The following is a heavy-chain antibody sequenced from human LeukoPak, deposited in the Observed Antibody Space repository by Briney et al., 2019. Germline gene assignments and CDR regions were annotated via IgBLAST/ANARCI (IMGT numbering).Heavy chain of an antibody. CDR1: GFTFSSYG. CDR2: ISGSGGST. V-gene: IGHV3-23*01. D-gene: IGHD4-17*01. J-gene: IGHJ4*02. Sequence: PGGSLRLSCAASGFTFSSYGMSWVRQAPGKGLEWVSAISGSGGSTYYADSVKGRFTISRDNSKNTLYLQMNSLRAEDTAVYYYAKDQFSLTTVTPGLDYWGQGTLVTVSS. CDR3: AKDQFSLTTVTPGLDY.